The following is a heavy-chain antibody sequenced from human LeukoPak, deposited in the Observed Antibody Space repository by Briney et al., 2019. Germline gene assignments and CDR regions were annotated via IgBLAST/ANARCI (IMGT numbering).Heavy chain of an antibody. CDR1: GSSISSSGYY. J-gene: IGHJ4*02. D-gene: IGHD2-15*01. V-gene: IGHV4-39*07. CDR3: ARDQGYCSGGSCALDY. Sequence: SETLSLTCTVSGSSISSSGYYWGWVRQPPGKGLEWIGSIDYSGSTFYNPSLKSRVTISVDTSKNQFSLKLSSVTAADTAVYYCARDQGYCSGGSCALDYWGQGTLVTVSS. CDR2: IDYSGST.